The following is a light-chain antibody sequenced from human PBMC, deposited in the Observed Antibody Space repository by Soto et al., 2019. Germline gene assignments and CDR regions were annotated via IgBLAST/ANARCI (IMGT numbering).Light chain of an antibody. V-gene: IGLV2-14*01. CDR1: SRDVGGHNY. J-gene: IGLJ2*01. CDR3: SSYTTSSTMI. CDR2: EVS. Sequence: QSALTQPASVSGSPGQSITISCTGTSRDVGGHNYVSWYQQHPGKAPKLMIYEVSDRPSGISNRFSGSKSGNTASLTISGLQADDEAYYYCSSYTTSSTMIFGGGTKVTVL.